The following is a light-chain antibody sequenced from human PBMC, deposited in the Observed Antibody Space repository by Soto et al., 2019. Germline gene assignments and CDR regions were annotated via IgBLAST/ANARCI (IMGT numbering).Light chain of an antibody. CDR2: GAS. V-gene: IGKV3-20*01. CDR1: QSVSSSY. Sequence: EIALMQSPGTLSFSPGERATLSCRASQSVSSSYLAWYQQKPGQAPRLLIYGASSRATGIPDRFSGSGSGTDFALTISRLEPEDFAVYYCQQYVSSPLHPLVQGTKVEIK. J-gene: IGKJ1*01. CDR3: QQYVSSPLHP.